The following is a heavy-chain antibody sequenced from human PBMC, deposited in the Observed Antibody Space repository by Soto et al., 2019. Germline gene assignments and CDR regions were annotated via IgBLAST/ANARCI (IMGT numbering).Heavy chain of an antibody. Sequence: SETLSLTCAVSGGSISSSNWWSWVRQPPGKGLEWIGEIYHSGSTNYNPSLKSRVTISVDKSKNQFSLKLSPVTAADTAVYYCARGNYKLYYYYYGMDVWGQGTTVTVSS. CDR3: ARGNYKLYYYYYGMDV. V-gene: IGHV4-4*02. CDR1: GGSISSSNW. CDR2: IYHSGST. J-gene: IGHJ6*02. D-gene: IGHD1-7*01.